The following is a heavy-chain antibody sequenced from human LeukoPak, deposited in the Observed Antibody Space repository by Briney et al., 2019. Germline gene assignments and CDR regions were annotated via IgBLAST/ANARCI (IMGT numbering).Heavy chain of an antibody. CDR3: ASCSSGWYWFDP. Sequence: SVKVSCKASGGTFSSYAISWVREAPGQGLEWMGGIIPIFGTANYAQKFQGRVTITADESTSTAYMELSSLRSEDTAVYYCASCSSGWYWFDPWGQGTLVTVSS. J-gene: IGHJ5*02. CDR1: GGTFSSYA. D-gene: IGHD6-19*01. CDR2: IIPIFGTA. V-gene: IGHV1-69*13.